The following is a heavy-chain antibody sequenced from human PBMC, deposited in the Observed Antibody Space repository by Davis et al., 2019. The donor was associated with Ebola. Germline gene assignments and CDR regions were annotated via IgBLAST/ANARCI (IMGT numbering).Heavy chain of an antibody. D-gene: IGHD3-9*01. Sequence: GESLKISCAASGFSVSSNYMNWVRQAPGKGLEWVSSISSSSSYIYYADSVKGRFTISRDNAKNSLFLQMNSLRAEDTAVYYCARPDILTGFYYFDSWGQGTLITVSS. CDR2: ISSSSSYI. J-gene: IGHJ4*02. CDR1: GFSVSSNY. CDR3: ARPDILTGFYYFDS. V-gene: IGHV3-21*01.